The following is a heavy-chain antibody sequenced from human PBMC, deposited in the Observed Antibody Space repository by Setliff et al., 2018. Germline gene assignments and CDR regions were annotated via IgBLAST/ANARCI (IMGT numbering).Heavy chain of an antibody. D-gene: IGHD5-12*01. V-gene: IGHV4-39*01. Sequence: SETLSLTCTVSGGSISSGSYYWGWIRQPPRKGLEWIGSIHYSGSTYYNPSLKSRVTISVDTSKNQFSLKLDSVIVADTAVYYCASNPFKSGPPYYFDYWGQGTLVTVSS. J-gene: IGHJ4*02. CDR2: IHYSGST. CDR3: ASNPFKSGPPYYFDY. CDR1: GGSISSGSYY.